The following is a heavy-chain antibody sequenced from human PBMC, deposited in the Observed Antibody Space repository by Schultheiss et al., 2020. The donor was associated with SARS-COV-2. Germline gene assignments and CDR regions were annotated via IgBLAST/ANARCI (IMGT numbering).Heavy chain of an antibody. J-gene: IGHJ6*02. V-gene: IGHV4-4*07. D-gene: IGHD3-10*01. CDR1: GFTFSSYS. Sequence: ESLKISCAASGFTFSSYSMNWVRQAPGKGLEWIGRIYTSGSTNYNPSLKSRVTMSVDTSKNQFSLKLSSVTAADTAVYYCARDTAVLLWFGDPEDYYGMDVWGQGTTVTVAS. CDR2: IYTSGST. CDR3: ARDTAVLLWFGDPEDYYGMDV.